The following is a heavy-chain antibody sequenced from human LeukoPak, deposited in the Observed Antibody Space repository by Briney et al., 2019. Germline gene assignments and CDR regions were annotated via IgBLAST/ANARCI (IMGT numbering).Heavy chain of an antibody. CDR2: ISSSSSYI. V-gene: IGHV3-21*04. CDR1: GFTFSSYS. J-gene: IGHJ4*02. CDR3: ARDQPLGYGVAGEASSDS. Sequence: PGGSLRLSCAASGFTFSSYSMNWVRQAPGKGLEWVSSISSSSSYIYYADSVKGRFTISRDNVKNSLYLQMNKLRAEDTAVYYCARDQPLGYGVAGEASSDSWGQGTLVTVSS. D-gene: IGHD4-17*01.